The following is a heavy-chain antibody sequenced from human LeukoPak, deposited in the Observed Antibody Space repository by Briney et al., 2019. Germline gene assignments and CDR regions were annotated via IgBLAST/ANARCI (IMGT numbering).Heavy chain of an antibody. D-gene: IGHD3-10*01. CDR2: IIPILGIA. J-gene: IGHJ1*01. Sequence: GASVKVSCKASGGTFSSYAISWVRQAPGQGLEWMGRIIPILGIANYAQKFQGRVTITADKSTSTAYMELSSLRSEDTAVYYCARGGGVRASEGPAEYFQHWGQGTLVTVSS. CDR1: GGTFSSYA. V-gene: IGHV1-69*04. CDR3: ARGGGVRASEGPAEYFQH.